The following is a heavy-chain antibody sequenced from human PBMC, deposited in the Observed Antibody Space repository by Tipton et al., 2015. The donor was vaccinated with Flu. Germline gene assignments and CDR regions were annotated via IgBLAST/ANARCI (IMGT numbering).Heavy chain of an antibody. D-gene: IGHD3-10*01. V-gene: IGHV4-61*02. CDR2: IYTSGST. Sequence: TLSLTCTVSGGSISSGSYYWSWIRQPAGKGLEWIGRIYTSGSTNYNPSLKSRVTISVDTSKNQFSLKLSSVTAADTAVCYCARDLFGEKDWFDPWGQGTLVTVSS. J-gene: IGHJ5*02. CDR3: ARDLFGEKDWFDP. CDR1: GGSISSGSYY.